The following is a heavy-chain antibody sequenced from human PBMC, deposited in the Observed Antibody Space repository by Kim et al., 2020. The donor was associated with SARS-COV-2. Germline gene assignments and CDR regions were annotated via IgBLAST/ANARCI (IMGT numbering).Heavy chain of an antibody. V-gene: IGHV3-30*18. CDR1: GFTFSSYG. D-gene: IGHD1-26*01. CDR3: AKELNSGSYSGVVDH. Sequence: GGSLRLSCAASGFTFSSYGIHWVRQAPGKGLEWVTVISYGINIKDYADSVKGRFTISRDNSKNMLYLQMNSLRAEDTALYYCAKELNSGSYSGVVDHWGQGTLVIVSS. CDR2: ISYGINIK. J-gene: IGHJ5*02.